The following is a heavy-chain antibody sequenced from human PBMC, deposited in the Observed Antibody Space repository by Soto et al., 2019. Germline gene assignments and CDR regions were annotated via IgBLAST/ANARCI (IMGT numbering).Heavy chain of an antibody. CDR3: SRGKEWAQHSNHYYVDY. Sequence: QVQLVQSGAEVKTPGSSVRVSCKTAGRTFLISAIAWVRQAPGQGLEWMGGIIPILGTIHIAQNFQGRVNFSADRSTSTAYMDLSSLRSEDTATYFCSRGKEWAQHSNHYYVDYWGKGSQVIVSS. V-gene: IGHV1-69*06. D-gene: IGHD3-3*01. CDR1: GRTFLISA. J-gene: IGHJ4*02. CDR2: IIPILGTI.